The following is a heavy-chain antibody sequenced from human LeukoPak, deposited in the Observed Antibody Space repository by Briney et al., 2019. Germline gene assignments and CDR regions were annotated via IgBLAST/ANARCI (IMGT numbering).Heavy chain of an antibody. CDR2: ISSSSSTI. CDR1: GFTFSSYS. Sequence: GGSLRLSCAASGFTFSSYSMNWVRQAPGKGLEWVSYISSSSSTIYYADSVKGRFTISRDNAKNSLYLQMNSLRAEDTAVYYCARGTEYYDYVWGSYRSGFDYWGQGTLVTVSS. D-gene: IGHD3-16*02. V-gene: IGHV3-48*01. CDR3: ARGTEYYDYVWGSYRSGFDY. J-gene: IGHJ4*02.